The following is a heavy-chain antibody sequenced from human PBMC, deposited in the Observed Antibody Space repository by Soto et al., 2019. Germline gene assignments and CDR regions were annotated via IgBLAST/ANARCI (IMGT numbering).Heavy chain of an antibody. D-gene: IGHD2-15*01. J-gene: IGHJ3*02. CDR3: ARGGEDIAVVVAATPEIVDAFDI. V-gene: IGHV4-59*01. CDR2: IYYSGST. Sequence: QVQLQESGPGLVKPSETLSLTCTVSGGSISSYYWSWIRQPPGKGLEWIGYIYYSGSTNYNPSLKSRVTISVDTSKNQFSLKLSSVTAADTAVYYCARGGEDIAVVVAATPEIVDAFDIWGQGTMVTVSS. CDR1: GGSISSYY.